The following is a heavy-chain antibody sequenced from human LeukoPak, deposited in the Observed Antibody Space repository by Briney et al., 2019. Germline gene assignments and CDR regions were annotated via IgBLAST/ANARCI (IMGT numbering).Heavy chain of an antibody. CDR3: ARNASDYYDSSGYFYYFVN. D-gene: IGHD3-22*01. J-gene: IGHJ4*02. CDR1: GYSISSGYY. V-gene: IGHV4-38-2*01. Sequence: SETLSLTCAVSGYSISSGYYWGWIRQPPGKGLEWIGSIYHSGSTYYNPSLKSRVTISVDTSKNQFSLKLSSVTAADTAVYYCARNASDYYDSSGYFYYFVNWGQGTLVTVSS. CDR2: IYHSGST.